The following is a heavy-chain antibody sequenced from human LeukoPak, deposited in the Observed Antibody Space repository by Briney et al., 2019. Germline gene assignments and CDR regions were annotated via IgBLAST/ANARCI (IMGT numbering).Heavy chain of an antibody. V-gene: IGHV3-23*01. Sequence: PGGSLRLSCAASGFTFSSYAMSWVRQAPGKGLGWVSAISGSGGSTYYADSVKGRFTISRDNSKNTLYLQMNSLRAEDTAVYYCAKGEGGSYSGPDYWGQGTLVTVSS. CDR2: ISGSGGST. J-gene: IGHJ4*02. CDR1: GFTFSSYA. CDR3: AKGEGGSYSGPDY. D-gene: IGHD1-26*01.